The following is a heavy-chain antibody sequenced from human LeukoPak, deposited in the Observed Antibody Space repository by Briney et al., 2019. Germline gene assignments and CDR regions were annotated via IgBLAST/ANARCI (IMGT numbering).Heavy chain of an antibody. D-gene: IGHD2-21*01. Sequence: SETLSLTCTVSGGSISSYYWSRIRQPAGKGLEWIGRIYTSGSTNYNPSLKSRVTMSVDTSKNQFSLKLSSVTAADTAVYYCARVDMCGGDCYSFDYWGQGTLVTASS. CDR2: IYTSGST. CDR3: ARVDMCGGDCYSFDY. J-gene: IGHJ4*02. V-gene: IGHV4-4*07. CDR1: GGSISSYY.